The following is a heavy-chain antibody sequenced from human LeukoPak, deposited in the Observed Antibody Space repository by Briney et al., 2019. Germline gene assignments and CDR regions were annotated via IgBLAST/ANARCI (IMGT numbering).Heavy chain of an antibody. D-gene: IGHD3-10*01. J-gene: IGHJ4*02. CDR2: INHSGST. V-gene: IGHV4-34*01. CDR3: ARRHYGSGSYPPDY. CDR1: GGSFSGYY. Sequence: SETLSLTCAVYGGSFSGYYWSWIRQPPGKGLEWIGEINHSGSTNYNPSLKSRVTISVDTSKNQFSLKLSSVTAADTAVYYCARRHYGSGSYPPDYWGQGTLVTVSS.